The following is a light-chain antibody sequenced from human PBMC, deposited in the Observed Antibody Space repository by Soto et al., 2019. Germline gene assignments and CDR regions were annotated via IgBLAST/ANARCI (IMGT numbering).Light chain of an antibody. CDR3: ATWDDSLNDYV. CDR1: SSDVGGYNY. V-gene: IGLV2-11*01. J-gene: IGLJ1*01. CDR2: DVS. Sequence: QSALTQPRSVSGSPGQSVTISCTGTSSDVGGYNYVSWYQQHPGKAPKLMIYDVSKRPSGVPDRFSGSKSGSSASLAISGLRSGDEADYYCATWDDSLNDYVFATGTQLTVL.